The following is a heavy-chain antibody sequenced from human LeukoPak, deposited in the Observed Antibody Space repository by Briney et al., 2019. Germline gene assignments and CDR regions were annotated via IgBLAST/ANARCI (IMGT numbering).Heavy chain of an antibody. CDR2: ISTSGRT. J-gene: IGHJ4*02. CDR1: GFTFSSYA. CDR3: AKEIQLWYSFDY. V-gene: IGHV3-23*01. Sequence: PGGSLRLSCAASGFTFSSYAMNWVRQAPGKGLEWVSLISTSGRTHYADSVKGRFTISRDNSKNTLYLQMNSLRAEDTAVYYCAKEIQLWYSFDYWGQGTLVTVSS. D-gene: IGHD5-18*01.